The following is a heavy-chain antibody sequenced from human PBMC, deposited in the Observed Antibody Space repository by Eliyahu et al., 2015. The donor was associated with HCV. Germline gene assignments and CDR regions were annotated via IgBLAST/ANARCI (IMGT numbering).Heavy chain of an antibody. D-gene: IGHD2-2*01. V-gene: IGHV1-69*04. CDR1: GGTFSXYA. CDR3: ASRVPAAIDYYYYGMDV. J-gene: IGHJ6*02. CDR2: IIPILGIA. Sequence: QVQLVQSGAEVKKPGSSVKVSCKASGGTFSXYAISWVRQAPGQGLEWMGRIIPILGIANYAQKFQGRVTITADKSTSTAYMELSSLRSEDTAVYYCASRVPAAIDYYYYGMDVWGQGTTVTVSS.